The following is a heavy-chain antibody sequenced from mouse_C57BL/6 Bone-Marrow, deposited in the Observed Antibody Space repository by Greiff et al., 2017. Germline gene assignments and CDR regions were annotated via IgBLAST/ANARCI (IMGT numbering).Heavy chain of an antibody. V-gene: IGHV14-1*01. CDR1: GFNIKDYY. CDR3: TSYYYGSVWYFDV. CDR2: IDPEDGDT. J-gene: IGHJ1*03. D-gene: IGHD1-1*01. Sequence: VQLKQSGAELVRPGASVKLSCTASGFNIKDYYMHWVKQRPEQGLEWIGRIDPEDGDTEYAPKFQGKATMTADTSSNTAYLQLSSLTSEDTAVYYCTSYYYGSVWYFDVWGTGTTVTVSS.